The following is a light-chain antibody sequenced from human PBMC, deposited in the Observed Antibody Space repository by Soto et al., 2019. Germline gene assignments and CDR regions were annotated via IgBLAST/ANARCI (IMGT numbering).Light chain of an antibody. CDR3: QTWGTAIPKV. Sequence: QLVLTQSPSASASLGASVKLTCTLSSGHSTYAIAWHQQQPQKGPRYLMNLDNDGSHSRGDGIPDRFSGSMSGAERYLTISSLQSEDEGNYYCQTWGTAIPKVFGGGTKLTVL. V-gene: IGLV4-69*01. J-gene: IGLJ3*02. CDR1: SGHSTYA. CDR2: LDNDGSH.